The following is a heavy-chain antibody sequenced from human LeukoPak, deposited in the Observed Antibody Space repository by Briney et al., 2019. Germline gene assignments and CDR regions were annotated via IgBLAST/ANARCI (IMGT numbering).Heavy chain of an antibody. CDR1: GFTISSYA. CDR3: AKGKTSGWDQDAFDI. CDR2: IIATGGST. J-gene: IGHJ3*02. Sequence: GGSLRLSCAAAGFTISSYAMSWVRQAPGKGLEWVSRIIATGGSTYYADSVKGRFAISRDNSKNTLYLQLNCLRVEDTAVYYCAKGKTSGWDQDAFDIWGQGTMVTVSS. D-gene: IGHD6-19*01. V-gene: IGHV3-23*01.